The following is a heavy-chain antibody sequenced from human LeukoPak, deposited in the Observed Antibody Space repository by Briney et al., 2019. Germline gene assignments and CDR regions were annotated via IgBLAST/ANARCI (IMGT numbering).Heavy chain of an antibody. J-gene: IGHJ4*02. CDR2: ITSGSSTI. CDR3: ARDGGGDY. V-gene: IGHV3-48*01. D-gene: IGHD3-16*01. Sequence: GGSLRLSCAASGFTFSLYSMNWVRQAPGKGLEWVSYITSGSSTIYYADSVKGRFTISRDNAKNSLFLQMNSLRAEDTAVYYCARDGGGDYWGQGTLVTVSS. CDR1: GFTFSLYS.